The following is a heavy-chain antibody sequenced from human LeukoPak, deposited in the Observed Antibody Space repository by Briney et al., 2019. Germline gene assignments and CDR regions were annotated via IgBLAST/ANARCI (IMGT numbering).Heavy chain of an antibody. CDR1: GFTFSSYG. Sequence: GGSLRLSCAASGFTFSSYGMHWVRQAPGKGLEWVAVISYDGSNEYYADSVKGRFTISRDNSKNTLYLQMNSLRAEDTAVYYCAKDRGSGWYPKRNYFDYWGQGTLVTVSS. V-gene: IGHV3-30*18. J-gene: IGHJ4*02. CDR2: ISYDGSNE. D-gene: IGHD6-19*01. CDR3: AKDRGSGWYPKRNYFDY.